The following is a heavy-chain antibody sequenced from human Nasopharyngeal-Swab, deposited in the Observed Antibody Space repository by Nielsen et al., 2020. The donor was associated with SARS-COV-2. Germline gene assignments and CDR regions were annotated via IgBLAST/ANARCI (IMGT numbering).Heavy chain of an antibody. CDR3: ARQGLVGATGAFDI. CDR1: GLTFSGYW. Sequence: GGLLRLSSAASGLTFSGYWISWVRQAPSKGLEWVAVISYDGSNKYYVDSVKGRFTISRDNSKNTLYLQMSSLRAEDTAVYYCARQGLVGATGAFDIWGQGTMVTVSS. V-gene: IGHV3-30*03. J-gene: IGHJ3*02. D-gene: IGHD1-26*01. CDR2: ISYDGSNK.